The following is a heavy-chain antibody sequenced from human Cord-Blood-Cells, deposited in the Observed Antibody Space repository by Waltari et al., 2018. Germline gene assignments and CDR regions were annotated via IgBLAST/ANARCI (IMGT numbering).Heavy chain of an antibody. D-gene: IGHD1-7*01. CDR2: SNPNSGGT. CDR3: ASPNWNYDAFDI. V-gene: IGHV1-2*02. J-gene: IGHJ3*02. Sequence: QVQLVQSGAEVKKPGASVKVSCKASGYTVTGYYMHWGRQAPGQGREWMGWSNPNSGGTNYAQKFQGRATMTRDTSISTAYMEMSRLRSDDTAVYYCASPNWNYDAFDIWGQGTMVTVSS. CDR1: GYTVTGYY.